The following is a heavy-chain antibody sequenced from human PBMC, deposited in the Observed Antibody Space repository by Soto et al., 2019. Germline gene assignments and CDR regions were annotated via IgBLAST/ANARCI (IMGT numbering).Heavy chain of an antibody. CDR1: GYTFSNYG. CDR3: SRFIMIGGWFDPNYYHGMDV. Sequence: QVQLVQSGAEVKKPGASVTVSCKTSGYTFSNYGINWVRQAPGQGLEWMGWISGYNGNTNYAKTVQGRVTMTRDTSTGTVYMELRSMKSDDTAIYYCSRFIMIGGWFDPNYYHGMDVWGQGTTVTVSS. J-gene: IGHJ6*02. D-gene: IGHD3-16*01. CDR2: ISGYNGNT. V-gene: IGHV1-18*01.